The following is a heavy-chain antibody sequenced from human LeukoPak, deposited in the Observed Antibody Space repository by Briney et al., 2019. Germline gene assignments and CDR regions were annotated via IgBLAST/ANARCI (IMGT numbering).Heavy chain of an antibody. D-gene: IGHD2-8*01. J-gene: IGHJ4*02. Sequence: PGGSLRLSCAASGFTFSSYWMSWVRQAPGKGLEWVANIKQDGSEKYYVDSVKGRFTISRDNAKNSLYLQMNSLRAEDTAVYYCARELGVVFSYYFGYWGQGTLVTVSS. CDR3: ARELGVVFSYYFGY. CDR1: GFTFSSYW. V-gene: IGHV3-7*01. CDR2: IKQDGSEK.